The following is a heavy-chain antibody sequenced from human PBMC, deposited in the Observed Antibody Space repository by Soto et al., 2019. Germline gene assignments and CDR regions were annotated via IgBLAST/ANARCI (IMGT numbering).Heavy chain of an antibody. CDR3: ARAPHSIAVAWWVSNIGVFYYY. V-gene: IGHV4-34*01. Sequence: QVQLQQWGAGLLKPSETLSLTCAVYGGSFSGYYWSWIRQPPGKGLEWIGEINHSGSTNYNPSLRSRVPVSEDTSKNPFSLKLSPVPAVDTAVYYCARAPHSIAVAWWVSNIGVFYYYWGQGPIVNASA. D-gene: IGHD6-19*01. CDR2: INHSGST. J-gene: IGHJ4*02. CDR1: GGSFSGYY.